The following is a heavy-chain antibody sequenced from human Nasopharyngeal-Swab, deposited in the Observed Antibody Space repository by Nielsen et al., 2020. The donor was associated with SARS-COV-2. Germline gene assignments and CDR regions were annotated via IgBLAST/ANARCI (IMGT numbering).Heavy chain of an antibody. CDR3: ARDRNVLRYFDWLGWFDP. V-gene: IGHV1-3*01. J-gene: IGHJ5*02. Sequence: ASVKDSCKASGYTFTSYAMHWVRQAPGQRLEWMGWINAGNGNTKYSQKFQGRVTITRDTSASTACMELSSLRSEDTAVYYCARDRNVLRYFDWLGWFDPWGQGTLVTVSS. D-gene: IGHD3-9*01. CDR1: GYTFTSYA. CDR2: INAGNGNT.